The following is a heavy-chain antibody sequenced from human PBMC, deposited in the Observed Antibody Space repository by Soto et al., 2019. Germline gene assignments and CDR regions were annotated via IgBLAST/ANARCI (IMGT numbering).Heavy chain of an antibody. CDR1: GYTFTSYG. CDR3: ASSVKAPPGNGGGMDV. Sequence: QVQLVQSGAEVKKPGASVKVSCKASGYTFTSYGISWVRQAPGQGLEWMGWISAYNGNTNYAQKLQGRVTMTTDTSTSTAYMELRSLRSDDTAVYSCASSVKAPPGNGGGMDVWGQGTTVTVSS. CDR2: ISAYNGNT. J-gene: IGHJ6*02. D-gene: IGHD2-8*01. V-gene: IGHV1-18*01.